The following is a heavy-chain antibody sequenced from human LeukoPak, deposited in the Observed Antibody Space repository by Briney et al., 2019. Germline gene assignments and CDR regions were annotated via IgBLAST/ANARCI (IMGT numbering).Heavy chain of an antibody. J-gene: IGHJ5*02. D-gene: IGHD3-10*01. V-gene: IGHV4-59*01. CDR2: IYYSGST. Sequence: PSETLSLTCTVSGGSISSYYWSWIRQPPGKGLEWIGYIYYSGSTNYNPSLKSRVTISVDTSKNRFSLKLSSVTAADTAVYYCARGSGGQLLWFGELWGNWFDPWGQGTLVTVSS. CDR3: ARGSGGQLLWFGELWGNWFDP. CDR1: GGSISSYY.